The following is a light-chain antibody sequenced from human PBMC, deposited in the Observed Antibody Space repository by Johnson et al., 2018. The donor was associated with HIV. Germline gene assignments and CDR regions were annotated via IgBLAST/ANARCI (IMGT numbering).Light chain of an antibody. J-gene: IGLJ1*01. V-gene: IGLV1-51*02. Sequence: QSVLTQPPSVSAAPGQKVTISCSGSSSNIGNNYVSWYQQLPGTAPKLLIYENNKRPSGIPDRFSGSKSGTSATLGITGLQTGDEADYYCGTWDSRLRNVFGIGTKVTVL. CDR3: GTWDSRLRNV. CDR2: ENN. CDR1: SSNIGNNY.